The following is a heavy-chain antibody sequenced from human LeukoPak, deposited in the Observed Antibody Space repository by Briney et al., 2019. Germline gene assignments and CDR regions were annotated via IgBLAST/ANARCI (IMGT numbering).Heavy chain of an antibody. V-gene: IGHV3-48*02. CDR3: ARSISYDILTGSFDY. Sequence: GGSLRLSCAASGFTFSSYSMNWVRQAPGQGLEWVSYISSSSSTIYYADSVKGRFTISRDNAKNSLYLQMNSLRDEDTAVYYCARSISYDILTGSFDYWGQGTLVTVSS. D-gene: IGHD3-9*01. CDR2: ISSSSSTI. CDR1: GFTFSSYS. J-gene: IGHJ4*02.